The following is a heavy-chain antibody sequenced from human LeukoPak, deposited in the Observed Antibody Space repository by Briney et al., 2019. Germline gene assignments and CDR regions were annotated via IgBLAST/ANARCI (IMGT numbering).Heavy chain of an antibody. V-gene: IGHV3-43*02. D-gene: IGHD2-2*01. CDR1: GFTFDDYA. CDR3: AKDSCSSTSCYVEY. CDR2: ISGDGGST. Sequence: GGSLRLSCAASGFTFDDYAMHWVRQAPGKGLAWVSLISGDGGSTYYADSVKGRFTVSRDNSKNSLYVQMNSLRTEDTALYYCAKDSCSSTSCYVEYWGQGTLVTVSS. J-gene: IGHJ4*02.